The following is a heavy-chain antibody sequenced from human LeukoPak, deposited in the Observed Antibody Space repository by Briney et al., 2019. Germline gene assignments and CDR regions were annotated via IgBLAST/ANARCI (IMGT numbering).Heavy chain of an antibody. V-gene: IGHV3-7*04. J-gene: IGHJ4*02. D-gene: IGHD6-19*01. CDR3: VGGVGWLSDY. Sequence: GGSLRLSCAASGFSLSSYWMNWVRQAPGKGPEWVANIEKDGSEKNYVDSEKGRFTISRDNAKNLVYLQMNSLRAEDTAVYYCVGGVGWLSDYWGQGTLVTVSS. CDR1: GFSLSSYW. CDR2: IEKDGSEK.